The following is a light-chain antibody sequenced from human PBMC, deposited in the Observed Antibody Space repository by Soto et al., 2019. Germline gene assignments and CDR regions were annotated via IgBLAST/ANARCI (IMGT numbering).Light chain of an antibody. CDR2: AAS. V-gene: IGKV3-15*01. J-gene: IGKJ2*01. Sequence: EIVMTQSPDTLSVSPGDTATLSCRASQAVSRNLAWYQQKPGQPPRLLIEAASCRATGVPARFSGTGSGTEFTLTISSLQSEDSAVYYCQHYTTWPYTFGQGTKLEI. CDR1: QAVSRN. CDR3: QHYTTWPYT.